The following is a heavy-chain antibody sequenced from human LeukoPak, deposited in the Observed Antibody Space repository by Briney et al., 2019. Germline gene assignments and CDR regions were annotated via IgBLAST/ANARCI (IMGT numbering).Heavy chain of an antibody. CDR3: GGARGLDVFDI. Sequence: SETLSLTCTVFGDSISNYYWSWIRQPPGKGLEWLGYIYSGGSTNYNPSLKSRVIISEDTSKIQFSLKLSFVTAADTAIYFCGGARGLDVFDIGAPGTMVTVSS. CDR2: IYSGGST. D-gene: IGHD3-10*01. V-gene: IGHV4-59*03. CDR1: GDSISNYY. J-gene: IGHJ3*02.